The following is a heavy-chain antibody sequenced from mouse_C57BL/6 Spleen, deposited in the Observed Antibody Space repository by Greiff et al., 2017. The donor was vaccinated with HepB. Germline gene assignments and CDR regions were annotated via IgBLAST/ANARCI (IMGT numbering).Heavy chain of an antibody. J-gene: IGHJ4*01. CDR3: ARLYYDYDDGRYYAMDY. CDR1: GYTFTSYW. D-gene: IGHD2-4*01. V-gene: IGHV1-64*01. CDR2: IHPNSGST. Sequence: QVQLQQPGAELVKPGASVKLSCKASGYTFTSYWMHWVKQRPGQGLEWIGMIHPNSGSTNYNEKFKSKATLTVDKSSSTAYMQLSSLTSEDSAVYYCARLYYDYDDGRYYAMDYWGQGTSVTVSS.